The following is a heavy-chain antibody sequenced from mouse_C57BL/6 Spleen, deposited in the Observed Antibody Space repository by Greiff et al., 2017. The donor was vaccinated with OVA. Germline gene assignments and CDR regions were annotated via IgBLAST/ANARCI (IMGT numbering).Heavy chain of an antibody. J-gene: IGHJ1*03. CDR2: INPNNGGT. D-gene: IGHD1-1*01. CDR1: GYTFTDYN. CDR3: ARLHYGGSYGYFDV. Sequence: SGPELVKPGASVKIPCKASGYTFTDYNMDWVKQSHGKSLEWIGDINPNNGGTIYNQKFKGKATLTVDKSSSTAYMELRSLTSEDTAVYYCARLHYGGSYGYFDVWGTGTTVTVSS. V-gene: IGHV1-18*01.